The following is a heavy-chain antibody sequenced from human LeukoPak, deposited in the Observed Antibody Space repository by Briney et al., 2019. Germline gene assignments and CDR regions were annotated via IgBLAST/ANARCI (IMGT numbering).Heavy chain of an antibody. CDR2: IYYSGTT. J-gene: IGHJ3*02. V-gene: IGHV4-30-4*07. CDR1: GSSISSSTYS. Sequence: PSETLSLTCAVSGSSISSSTYSWSWIRQPPGKGLEWIGYIYYSGTTYYNPSLKSRVTISVDTSKNQFSLKLSSVTAADTAVYYCARDGTYYYAFDIWGQGTMVTVSS. CDR3: ARDGTYYYAFDI. D-gene: IGHD3-10*01.